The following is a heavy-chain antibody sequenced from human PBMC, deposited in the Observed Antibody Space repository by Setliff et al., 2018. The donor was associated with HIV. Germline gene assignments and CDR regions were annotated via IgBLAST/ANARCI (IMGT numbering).Heavy chain of an antibody. Sequence: ASVKVSCKTSGFTFTAYYMHWVRQAPGQGLEWMGWINPNSGGTKFAQKFQGRVTMTRDTSISTAYMELSRLRSDDTAVYYCARERSSTLRWFDPWGQGTLVTVSS. CDR3: ARERSSTLRWFDP. V-gene: IGHV1-2*02. J-gene: IGHJ5*02. D-gene: IGHD6-13*01. CDR2: INPNSGGT. CDR1: GFTFTAYY.